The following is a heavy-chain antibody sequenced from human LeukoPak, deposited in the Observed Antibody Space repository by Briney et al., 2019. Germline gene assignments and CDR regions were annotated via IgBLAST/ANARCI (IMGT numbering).Heavy chain of an antibody. CDR2: IIPILGIA. J-gene: IGHJ5*02. V-gene: IGHV1-69*04. D-gene: IGHD6-13*01. CDR1: GGTFSSYT. Sequence: SVKVSCKASGGTFSSYTISWVRQAPGQGLEWMGRIIPILGIANYAQKFQGRVTMTRDTSTSTVYMELSSLRSEDTAVYYCAREGYSSSSGSWFDPWGQGTLVTVSS. CDR3: AREGYSSSSGSWFDP.